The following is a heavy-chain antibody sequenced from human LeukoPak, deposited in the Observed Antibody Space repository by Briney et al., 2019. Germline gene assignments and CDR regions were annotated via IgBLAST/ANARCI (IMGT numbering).Heavy chain of an antibody. CDR1: GYTFTGYY. CDR3: ARRLRNDYYYYYYYMDV. CDR2: INPNSGGT. V-gene: IGHV1-2*02. D-gene: IGHD3-3*01. Sequence: ASVKVSCKASGYTFTGYYMHWVRQAPGQGLEWMGWINPNSGGTNYAQKFQGRVTMTRDTSISTAYMELSSLRSEDTAVYYCARRLRNDYYYYYYYMDVWGKGTTVTISS. J-gene: IGHJ6*03.